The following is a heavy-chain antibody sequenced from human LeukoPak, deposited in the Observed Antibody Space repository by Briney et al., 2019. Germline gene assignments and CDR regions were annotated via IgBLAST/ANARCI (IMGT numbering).Heavy chain of an antibody. Sequence: GGSLRLSCAASGFTFSDYYMSWLRQAPGKGLEWVSYISSSGSTIYYADSVKGRFTISRHNAKNSLYLQMNSLKAEDTAVCYCARDWRMVVVRFGLEDYYYYGMDVWGQGTTVTVSS. CDR1: GFTFSDYY. CDR2: ISSSGSTI. CDR3: ARDWRMVVVRFGLEDYYYYGMDV. D-gene: IGHD2-15*01. J-gene: IGHJ6*02. V-gene: IGHV3-11*01.